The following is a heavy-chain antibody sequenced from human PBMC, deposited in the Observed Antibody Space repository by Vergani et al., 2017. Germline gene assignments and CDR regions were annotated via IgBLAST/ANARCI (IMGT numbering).Heavy chain of an antibody. Sequence: EVEVVESGGGLVQPGGSLRLSCAASGFRFSNYWMHWLRQAPGKGLEWVAAIKGDGSAKQYVESVKGRFTISRDNAKSSLYLQMNSLRAEDTGVYYCARDRYYLGSGSYPYFYYYGLDVWGQGTAVTVSS. V-gene: IGHV3-7*01. CDR1: GFRFSNYW. CDR2: IKGDGSAK. CDR3: ARDRYYLGSGSYPYFYYYGLDV. D-gene: IGHD3-10*01. J-gene: IGHJ6*02.